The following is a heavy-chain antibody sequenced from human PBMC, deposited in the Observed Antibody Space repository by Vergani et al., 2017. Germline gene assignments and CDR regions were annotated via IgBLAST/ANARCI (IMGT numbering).Heavy chain of an antibody. D-gene: IGHD6-13*01. V-gene: IGHV1-18*04. CDR3: ARDVLGFSSSWFRKYGMDV. Sequence: QVQLVQSGAEVKKPGASVKVSCKASGYTFTSYGISWVRQAPGQGLEWMGWISAYNGNTNYAQQLQGRVTMTTDTSTSTAYMELRSLRSDDTAVYYCARDVLGFSSSWFRKYGMDVWGQGTTVTVSS. CDR1: GYTFTSYG. J-gene: IGHJ6*02. CDR2: ISAYNGNT.